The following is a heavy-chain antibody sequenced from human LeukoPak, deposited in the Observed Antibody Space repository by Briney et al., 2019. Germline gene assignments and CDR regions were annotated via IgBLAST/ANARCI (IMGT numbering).Heavy chain of an antibody. V-gene: IGHV3-23*01. CDR1: GFTFSSYA. D-gene: IGHD3-10*01. CDR2: ITTSGGST. CDR3: AKDHYVSGRYDAFDI. J-gene: IGHJ3*02. Sequence: TGGSLRLPCAASGFTFSSYAMSWVRQAPGEGLEWVSSITTSGGSTYYADSVKGRFTISRDNAKNTLYLQMNSLRAEDTAVYYCAKDHYVSGRYDAFDIWGQGTMVTVSS.